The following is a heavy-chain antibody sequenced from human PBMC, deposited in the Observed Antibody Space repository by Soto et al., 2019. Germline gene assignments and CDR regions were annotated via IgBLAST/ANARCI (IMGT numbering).Heavy chain of an antibody. D-gene: IGHD3-3*01. CDR1: GGTFSIYA. V-gene: IGHV1-69*12. CDR2: ILPIFGTA. CDR3: ARDQYYAVRGDYYYGMDV. J-gene: IGHJ6*02. Sequence: QVQLVQSGAEVKKPGSSVKVSCKASGGTFSIYAISWVRQAPGQGLEWMGGILPIFGTANYAQKFQGRVTITADESTSTAYMELSSLRSEDTAVYYCARDQYYAVRGDYYYGMDVWGQGTTVTVSS.